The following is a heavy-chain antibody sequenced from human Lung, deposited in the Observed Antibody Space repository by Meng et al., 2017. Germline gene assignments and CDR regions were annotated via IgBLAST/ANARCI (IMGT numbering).Heavy chain of an antibody. CDR1: GGSIRSSNYY. J-gene: IGHJ2*01. V-gene: IGHV4-30-4*01. CDR3: ARGQKGYFDL. Sequence: QRQLQESGPRLVEPSQTLSLTCTVSGGSIRSSNYYWSWIRQPPGKGLEWSGHIYNSGSTYYNPSLKSRITISVDTSKNQFSLKLSSVTAADTAVYYCARGQKGYFDLWGRGTLVTVSS. CDR2: IYNSGST.